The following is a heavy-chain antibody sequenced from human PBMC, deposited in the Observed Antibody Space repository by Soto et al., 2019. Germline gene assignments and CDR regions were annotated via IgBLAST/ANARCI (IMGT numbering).Heavy chain of an antibody. J-gene: IGHJ4*02. CDR2: IYYSGTT. Sequence: QVQLQESGPGLVKPSETLSLTCTVSGGSVSSGSYYWSWIRQPPGKGLEWIGYIYYSGTTNYNPSLKSRVTISLDTSKNQFSLKLSPLTAADTAVYYCAREYSGYNSGYFYYWGQGTLVTVSS. D-gene: IGHD5-12*01. V-gene: IGHV4-61*01. CDR1: GGSVSSGSYY. CDR3: AREYSGYNSGYFYY.